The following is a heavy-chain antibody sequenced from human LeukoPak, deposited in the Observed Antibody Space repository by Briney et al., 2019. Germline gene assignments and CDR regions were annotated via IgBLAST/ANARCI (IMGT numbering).Heavy chain of an antibody. CDR3: ARGSTVWQGGWFDP. V-gene: IGHV4-4*07. D-gene: IGHD2-2*01. CDR2: MYISGST. Sequence: SETLSLTCTVSGASISSYYWSWIRQPAGKGLEWIGRMYISGSTNYNPSLKSRVTMSVDTSKNQFSLKLSSVTAADTAVYYCARGSTVWQGGWFDPWGQGTLVTVSS. CDR1: GASISSYY. J-gene: IGHJ5*02.